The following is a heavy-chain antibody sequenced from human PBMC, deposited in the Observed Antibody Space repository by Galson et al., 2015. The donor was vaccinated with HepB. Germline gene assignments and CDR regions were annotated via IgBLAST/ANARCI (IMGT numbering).Heavy chain of an antibody. CDR2: ISGSGGST. D-gene: IGHD1-26*01. CDR3: AKGRVGATGVYYYDMDV. CDR1: GFTFSSYG. J-gene: IGHJ6*02. Sequence: SLRLSCAASGFTFSSYGMSWVRQAPGEGLEGVSVISGSGGSTHYADSVRGRFTIFRDNSKNTLYLQMNSLRAEDTAVYYCAKGRVGATGVYYYDMDVWGQGTTVTVSS. V-gene: IGHV3-23*01.